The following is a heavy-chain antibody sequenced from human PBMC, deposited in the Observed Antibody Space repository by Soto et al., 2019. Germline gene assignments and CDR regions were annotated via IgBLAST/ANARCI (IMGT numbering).Heavy chain of an antibody. CDR1: GGSFSGYY. V-gene: IGHV4-34*01. Sequence: QVQLQQWGAGLLKPSETLSLTCAVYGGSFSGYYWSWIRQPPGKGLEWIGEINHSGSTNYNPSLKSRVTISVDTSKNQFSLKLSSVTAADTAVYYCASGRWLRSSVDYWGQGTLVTVSS. CDR2: INHSGST. CDR3: ASGRWLRSSVDY. D-gene: IGHD5-12*01. J-gene: IGHJ4*02.